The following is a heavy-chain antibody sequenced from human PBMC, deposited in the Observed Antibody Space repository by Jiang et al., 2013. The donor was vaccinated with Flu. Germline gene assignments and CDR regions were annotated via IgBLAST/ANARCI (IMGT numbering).Heavy chain of an antibody. D-gene: IGHD6-19*01. Sequence: QLLESGGGVVQPGRSLRLSCAASGFTFSSYGMHWVRQAPGKGLEWVAVIWYDGSNKYYADSVKGRFTISRDNSKNTLYLQMNSLRAEDTAVYYCARDPKAVAGTRFGFDPWGRGTLVTVSS. J-gene: IGHJ5*02. CDR3: ARDPKAVAGTRFGFDP. CDR1: GFTFSSYG. CDR2: IWYDGSNK. V-gene: IGHV3-33*01.